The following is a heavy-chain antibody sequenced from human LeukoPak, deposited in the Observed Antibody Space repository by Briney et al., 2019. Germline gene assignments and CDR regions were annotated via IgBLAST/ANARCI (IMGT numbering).Heavy chain of an antibody. V-gene: IGHV4-61*02. CDR2: IYTSGST. Sequence: SETLSLTCTVSGGSISSGSYYWSWIRQPAGKGLEWIGRIYTSGSTNYNPSLKSRVTISVDTSKNQFSLKLSSVTAADTAVYYCARDIRITIFGVVIDAFDIWGQGTMVTVSS. CDR3: ARDIRITIFGVVIDAFDI. CDR1: GGSISSGSYY. J-gene: IGHJ3*02. D-gene: IGHD3-3*01.